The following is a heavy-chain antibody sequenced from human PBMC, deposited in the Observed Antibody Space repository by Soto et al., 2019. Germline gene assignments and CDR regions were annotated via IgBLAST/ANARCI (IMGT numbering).Heavy chain of an antibody. CDR1: GFTFSSYA. Sequence: EVQLLESGGGLVQPGGSLRLSCAASGFTFSSYAMSWVRQAPGKGLEWVSAISGSGGSTYYADSVKGRFTISRDNSKNTLYLQMNSLRAEDTAVYYCAKGAGPPRKWYYYDSSGYLNHYYFDYWGQGTLVTVSS. V-gene: IGHV3-23*01. CDR3: AKGAGPPRKWYYYDSSGYLNHYYFDY. D-gene: IGHD3-22*01. CDR2: ISGSGGST. J-gene: IGHJ4*02.